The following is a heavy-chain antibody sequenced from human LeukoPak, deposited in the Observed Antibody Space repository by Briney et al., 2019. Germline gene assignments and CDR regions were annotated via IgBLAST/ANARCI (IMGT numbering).Heavy chain of an antibody. Sequence: PGGSLRLSCAASGFTFSSYSMNWVRQAPGKGLEWDSSISSSSSYIYYADSVKGRFTISRDNAKNSLYLQMNSLRAEDTAVYYCARDGYCSSTSCYPGAASWGQGTLVTVSS. D-gene: IGHD2-2*03. CDR2: ISSSSSYI. J-gene: IGHJ5*02. V-gene: IGHV3-21*01. CDR3: ARDGYCSSTSCYPGAAS. CDR1: GFTFSSYS.